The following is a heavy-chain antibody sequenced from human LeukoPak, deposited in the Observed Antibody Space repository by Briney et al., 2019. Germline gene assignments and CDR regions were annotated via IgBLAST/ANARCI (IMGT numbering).Heavy chain of an antibody. CDR1: GGSFSGYY. CDR2: INHSGST. V-gene: IGHV4-34*01. Sequence: SETLSLTCAVYGGSFSGYYWSWIRQPPGKGLEWIGEINHSGSTNYNPSHKSRVTISVDTSKNQFSLKLSSVTAADTAVYYCARGLLEILWFGELTNWFDPWGQGTLVTVSS. J-gene: IGHJ5*02. CDR3: ARGLLEILWFGELTNWFDP. D-gene: IGHD3-10*01.